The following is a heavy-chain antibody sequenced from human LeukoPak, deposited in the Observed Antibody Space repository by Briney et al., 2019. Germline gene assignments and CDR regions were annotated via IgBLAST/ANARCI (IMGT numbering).Heavy chain of an antibody. Sequence: GESLKISCKGSGYSLTSCWIGWVRQMPGKGLEWMGIIYPGDSDTRYSPSFQGQVTISADKSISTAYLQWSSLKASDTAMYYCARARAMATIYFDYWGQGTLVTVSS. CDR2: IYPGDSDT. J-gene: IGHJ4*02. CDR3: ARARAMATIYFDY. CDR1: GYSLTSCW. D-gene: IGHD5-24*01. V-gene: IGHV5-51*01.